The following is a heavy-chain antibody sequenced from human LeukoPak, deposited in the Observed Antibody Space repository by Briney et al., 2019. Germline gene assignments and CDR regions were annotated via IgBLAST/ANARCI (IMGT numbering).Heavy chain of an antibody. CDR2: IYTSGST. V-gene: IGHV4-61*02. D-gene: IGHD1-26*01. J-gene: IGHJ4*02. Sequence: SETLSLTCTVSGGSISSGSYYWSWIRQPAGKGLEWIGRIYTSGSTNYNPSLKSRVTISVDTSKNQFSLKLSSVTAADTAVYYCARVLVGATIGFDYWGQGTLVTVSS. CDR1: GGSISSGSYY. CDR3: ARVLVGATIGFDY.